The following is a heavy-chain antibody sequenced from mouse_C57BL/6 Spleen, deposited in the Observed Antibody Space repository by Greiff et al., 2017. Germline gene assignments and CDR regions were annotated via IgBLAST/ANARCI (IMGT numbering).Heavy chain of an antibody. D-gene: IGHD3-2*02. V-gene: IGHV5-4*03. CDR2: ISDGGSYT. CDR1: GFTFSSYA. CDR3: ARYSSNYLAY. J-gene: IGHJ2*01. Sequence: EVMLVESGGGLVKPGGSLKLSCAASGFTFSSYAMSWVRQTPEKRLEWVATISDGGSYTYYPDNVKGRYTISRDKAKNNLYLQMRHLKSEDTARYYCARYSSNYLAYWSQGTTLTVSS.